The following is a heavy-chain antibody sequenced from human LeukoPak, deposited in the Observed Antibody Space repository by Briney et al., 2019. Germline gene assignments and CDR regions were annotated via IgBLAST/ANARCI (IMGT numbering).Heavy chain of an antibody. D-gene: IGHD4-17*01. J-gene: IGHJ3*02. Sequence: SSETLSLTCTVSGGSISSSSYYWGWIRQPPGKGLEWIGSIYYSGSTYYNPSLKSRVTISVDTSKNQFSLKLSSVTAADTAVYYCAREEGDYGAFDIWGQGTMVTVSS. CDR1: GGSISSSSYY. CDR2: IYYSGST. CDR3: AREEGDYGAFDI. V-gene: IGHV4-39*07.